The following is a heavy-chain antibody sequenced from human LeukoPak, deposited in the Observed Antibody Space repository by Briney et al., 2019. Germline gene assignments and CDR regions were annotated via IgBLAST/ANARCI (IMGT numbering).Heavy chain of an antibody. D-gene: IGHD6-19*01. CDR3: ARDRSVAGDYYFDY. V-gene: IGHV1-69*05. CDR1: GGTFSSYA. J-gene: IGHJ4*02. Sequence: SVKVSCKASGGTFSSYAISWVRQAPGQGLEWMGGIIPIFGTANYAQKFQGRVTMTRDMSTSTVYMELSSLRSEDTAVYYCARDRSVAGDYYFDYWGQGTLVTVSS. CDR2: IIPIFGTA.